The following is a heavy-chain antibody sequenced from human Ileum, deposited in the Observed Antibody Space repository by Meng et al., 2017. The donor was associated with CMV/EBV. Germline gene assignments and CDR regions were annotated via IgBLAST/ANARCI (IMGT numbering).Heavy chain of an antibody. V-gene: IGHV7-4-1*02. D-gene: IGHD2-21*01. J-gene: IGHJ4*02. CDR2: TNTSATHP. Sequence: SGYTSITYAMNRVREVPGQRLGWMGITNTSATHPPSAQDFIGRFVFSLDTSFSTAYLQISGLRAADSSLSYCTRGGEVHSAKFDYWGQGTLVTVSS. CDR3: TRGGEVHSAKFDY. CDR1: GYTSITYA.